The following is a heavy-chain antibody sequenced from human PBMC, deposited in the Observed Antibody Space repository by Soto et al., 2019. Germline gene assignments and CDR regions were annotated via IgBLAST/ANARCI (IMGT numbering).Heavy chain of an antibody. CDR3: ERQGSGWFHYDY. J-gene: IGHJ4*02. CDR1: GYSFNNYY. D-gene: IGHD6-19*01. Sequence: QVQLVQSGTEVKKPGASVRVSCEASGYSFNNYYMAWVRQAPGQALEWMGWINSNSGGANYAQKFQGRVMRTRDTSISTAYMELSRLRSEDTTVYYCERQGSGWFHYDYWCQGTLVTVSS. CDR2: INSNSGGA. V-gene: IGHV1-2*02.